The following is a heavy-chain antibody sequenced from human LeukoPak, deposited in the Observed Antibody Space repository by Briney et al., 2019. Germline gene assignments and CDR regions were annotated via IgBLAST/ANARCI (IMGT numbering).Heavy chain of an antibody. J-gene: IGHJ3*01. Sequence: GGSLRLSCAASGFTFNNYAMTWVHQAPGKGLEWVSAISGSGGSTYYADSVKGRFTISRDNSKNTLYLQMNSLRAEDTDLYHCAKNAYCGGDCYPDALDVWGQGTVVTVSS. CDR3: AKNAYCGGDCYPDALDV. V-gene: IGHV3-23*01. CDR1: GFTFNNYA. D-gene: IGHD2-21*02. CDR2: ISGSGGST.